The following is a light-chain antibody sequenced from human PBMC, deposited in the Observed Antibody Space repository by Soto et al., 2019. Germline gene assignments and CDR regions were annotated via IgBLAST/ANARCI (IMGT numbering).Light chain of an antibody. CDR3: QQYGSSPLVT. CDR2: GAS. Sequence: EIVSTQSPGTLSLSPGERATLSCRASQSVSSSYLAWYQQKPGQAPRLLIYGASSRATGIPDRFSGSGSGTDFTLTISRLEPEDFAVYYCQQYGSSPLVTFGQGTRLEIK. CDR1: QSVSSSY. V-gene: IGKV3-20*01. J-gene: IGKJ5*01.